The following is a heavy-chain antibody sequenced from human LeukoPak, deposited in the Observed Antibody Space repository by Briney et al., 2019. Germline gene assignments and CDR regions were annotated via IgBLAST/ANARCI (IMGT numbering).Heavy chain of an antibody. CDR1: GFTFSSYA. D-gene: IGHD3-22*01. Sequence: GGSLRLSCAASGFTFSSYAMHWVRQAPGKGLEWVAVISYDGSNKYYADSVKGRFTISRDNSKNTLYLQMNSLRAEDTAVYYCARHGDQGYHDSSGYNYWGQGTLVTVSS. J-gene: IGHJ4*02. CDR2: ISYDGSNK. V-gene: IGHV3-30*04. CDR3: ARHGDQGYHDSSGYNY.